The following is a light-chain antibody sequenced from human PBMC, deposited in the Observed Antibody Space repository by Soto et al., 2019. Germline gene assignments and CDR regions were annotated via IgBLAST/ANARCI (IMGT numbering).Light chain of an antibody. CDR2: EVS. J-gene: IGLJ1*01. CDR1: SSDVGGSIF. V-gene: IGLV2-14*01. Sequence: QSVLTQPASVSGSPGQSITISCTGTSSDVGGSIFVSWYQQYPGKAPKLMIFEVSHRPSGVSNRFSGSRSGNTASLTISGLQAEDEADYYCSSYPSSSTRHVLGTGTKVTAL. CDR3: SSYPSSSTRHV.